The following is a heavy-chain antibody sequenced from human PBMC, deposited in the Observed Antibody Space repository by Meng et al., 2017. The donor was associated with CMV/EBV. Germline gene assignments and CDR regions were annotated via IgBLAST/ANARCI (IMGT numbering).Heavy chain of an antibody. V-gene: IGHV4-39*07. CDR3: ARDQGSGWYYYYGMDV. D-gene: IGHD6-19*01. CDR1: GGSISSSSYY. J-gene: IGHJ6*02. Sequence: SETLSLTCTVSGGSISSSSYYWGWIRQPPGTGLEWIGSIYYSGSTYYNPSLKSRVTISVDTSKNQFSLKLSSVTAADTAVYYCARDQGSGWYYYYGMDVWGQGTTVTVS. CDR2: IYYSGST.